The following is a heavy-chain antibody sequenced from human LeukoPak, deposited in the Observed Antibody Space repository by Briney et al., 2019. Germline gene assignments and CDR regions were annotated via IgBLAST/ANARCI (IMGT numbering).Heavy chain of an antibody. CDR1: GDSITTNSYW. CDR3: ARRGIWDLQIGNWFDP. CDR2: IYSSGNS. Sequence: SEALSLTCSISGDSITTNSYWWGWIRQSPGKGLEWIGSIYSSGNSYYNPSLKTRATISPDTSKNQYSPRLTSVTAADTAIYYCARRGIWDLQIGNWFDPWGQGILVIVSS. J-gene: IGHJ5*02. V-gene: IGHV4-39*01. D-gene: IGHD3-16*01.